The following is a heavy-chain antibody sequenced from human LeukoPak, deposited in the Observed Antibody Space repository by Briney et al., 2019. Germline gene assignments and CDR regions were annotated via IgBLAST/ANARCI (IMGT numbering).Heavy chain of an antibody. V-gene: IGHV4-34*01. D-gene: IGHD1-26*01. CDR2: INHSGST. CDR1: GFTLSSYS. J-gene: IGHJ4*02. Sequence: GSLRLSCAASGFTLSSYSMNWVRQAPGKGLEWIGEINHSGSTNYNPSLKSRVTISVDTSKNQFSLKLSSVTAADTAVYYCARSYGLFDYWGQGTLVTVSS. CDR3: ARSYGLFDY.